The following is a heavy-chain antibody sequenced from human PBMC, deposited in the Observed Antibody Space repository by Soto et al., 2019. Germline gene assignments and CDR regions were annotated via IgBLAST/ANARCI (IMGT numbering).Heavy chain of an antibody. J-gene: IGHJ1*01. CDR3: ARGGYTAAEYFQH. V-gene: IGHV4-61*08. Sequence: PSETLSLTCTVSGGSISSGGYYWSWIRQHPGKGLEWIGYIYYSGSTNYNPSLKSRVTISVDTSKNQFSLKLSSVTAADTAVYYCARGGYTAAEYFQHWGQGTLVTVSS. D-gene: IGHD6-13*01. CDR2: IYYSGST. CDR1: GGSISSGGYY.